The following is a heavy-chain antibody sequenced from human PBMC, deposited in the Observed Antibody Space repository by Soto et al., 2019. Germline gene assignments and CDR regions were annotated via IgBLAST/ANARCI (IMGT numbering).Heavy chain of an antibody. CDR3: TTPPDYGDYSSDYYYMDV. CDR1: GCNCSNAG. Sequence: PGGSLRLSCTAAGCNCSNAGRSWVRQAPGKGLEWVGRIKSKTDGGTTDYAAPVKGRFTISRDDSKNTLYLQMNSLKTEDTAVYYCTTPPDYGDYSSDYYYMDVWGKGTTVSVSS. V-gene: IGHV3-15*01. CDR2: IKSKTDGGTT. D-gene: IGHD4-17*01. J-gene: IGHJ6*03.